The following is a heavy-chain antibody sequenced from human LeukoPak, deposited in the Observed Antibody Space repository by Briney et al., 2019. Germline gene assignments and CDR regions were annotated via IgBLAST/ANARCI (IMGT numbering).Heavy chain of an antibody. V-gene: IGHV3-74*01. Sequence: PGGSVRLSCVASGFTFSNYWMHWVRQAPGKGLVWVSRVNTDESRTNYADSVKGRFTISRDNAKNTVYLQMNSLRAEDTAVYYCARGASGSYVDYWGQGSLVTVSS. J-gene: IGHJ4*02. CDR1: GFTFSNYW. CDR3: ARGASGSYVDY. CDR2: VNTDESRT. D-gene: IGHD1-26*01.